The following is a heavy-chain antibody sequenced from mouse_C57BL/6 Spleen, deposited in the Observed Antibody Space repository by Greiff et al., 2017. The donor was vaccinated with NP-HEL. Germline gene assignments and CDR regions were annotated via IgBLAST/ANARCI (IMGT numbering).Heavy chain of an antibody. D-gene: IGHD2-5*01. J-gene: IGHJ4*01. CDR3: ARHCSNSTMDY. CDR1: GYAFSSSW. V-gene: IGHV1-82*01. CDR2: IYPGDGDT. Sequence: VQLQQSGPELVKPGASVKISCKASGYAFSSSWMNWVKQRPGKGLEWIGRIYPGDGDTNYNGKFKGKATLTADKSSSTAYMQLRSLTSEDTAVYFCARHCSNSTMDYWGQGTSVTVSS.